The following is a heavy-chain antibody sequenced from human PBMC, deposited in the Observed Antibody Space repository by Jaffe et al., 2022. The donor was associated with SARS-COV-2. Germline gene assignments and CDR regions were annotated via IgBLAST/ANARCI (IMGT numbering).Heavy chain of an antibody. CDR1: GFTFSSYA. D-gene: IGHD3-10*01. J-gene: IGHJ4*02. CDR2: ISGSGGST. Sequence: EVQLLESGGGLVQPGGSLRLSCAASGFTFSSYAMSWVRQAPGKGLEWVSAISGSGGSTYYADSVKGRFTISRDNSKNTLYLQMNSLRAEDTAVYYCAKDPDTYYYGSGATGYWGQGTLVTVSS. CDR3: AKDPDTYYYGSGATGY. V-gene: IGHV3-23*01.